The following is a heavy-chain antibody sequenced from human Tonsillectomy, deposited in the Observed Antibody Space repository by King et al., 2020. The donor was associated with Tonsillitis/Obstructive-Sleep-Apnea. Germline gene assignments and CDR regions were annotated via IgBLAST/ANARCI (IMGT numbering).Heavy chain of an antibody. Sequence: QLVQSGPEVKKPGTSVKVSCKASGFTFTSSAVQWVRQARGQRLEWIGWIVVGSGNTNYAQKFQERVTITRDMFTSTAYMELSSLRSEDTAVYYCAAQFYYGSGNGYWGQGTLVTVSS. CDR1: GFTFTSSA. V-gene: IGHV1-58*01. J-gene: IGHJ4*02. CDR3: AAQFYYGSGNGY. D-gene: IGHD3-10*01. CDR2: IVVGSGNT.